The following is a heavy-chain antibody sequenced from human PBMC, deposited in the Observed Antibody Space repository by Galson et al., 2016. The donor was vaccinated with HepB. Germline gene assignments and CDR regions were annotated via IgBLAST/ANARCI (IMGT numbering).Heavy chain of an antibody. CDR3: AKDKGGTYTNAWYWGDS. V-gene: IGHV3-23*01. CDR2: ISGSGHSI. J-gene: IGHJ4*02. D-gene: IGHD6-19*01. Sequence: SLRLSCAASGFTFNNYAMSWVRQSPGKGLEWVSGISGSGHSIYYADSVKGRFTITRGNYKNTLYLQMNSLRVEDTATYYCAKDKGGTYTNAWYWGDSWGPGTLVTVSS. CDR1: GFTFNNYA.